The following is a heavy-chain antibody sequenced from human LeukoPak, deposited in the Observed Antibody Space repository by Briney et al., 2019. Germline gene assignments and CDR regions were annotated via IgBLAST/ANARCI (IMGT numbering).Heavy chain of an antibody. CDR2: IYYSGST. CDR3: ARGGHYYDSLGAFDI. D-gene: IGHD3-22*01. Sequence: SETQSLTCTVSGGSISSYYWSWIRQPPGKGLEWIGYIYYSGSTNYNPSLKSRVTISVDTSKNQFPLKLSSVTAADTAVYYCARGGHYYDSLGAFDIWGQGTMVTVSS. J-gene: IGHJ3*02. V-gene: IGHV4-59*01. CDR1: GGSISSYY.